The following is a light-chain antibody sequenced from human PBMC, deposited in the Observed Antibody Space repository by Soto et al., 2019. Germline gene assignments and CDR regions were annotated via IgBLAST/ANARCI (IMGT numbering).Light chain of an antibody. J-gene: IGLJ2*01. CDR2: RNN. CDR1: SSNIGSNY. V-gene: IGLV1-47*01. CDR3: AAWDDSLSGVV. Sequence: QSVLTQPPSASETPGQRVTISCSGSSSNIGSNYVYWYQQIPGTAPKLLIYRNNQRPSGIPDRFSASKSGTSASLAISGLRSEDEADYYCAAWDDSLSGVVFGGGTKLTVL.